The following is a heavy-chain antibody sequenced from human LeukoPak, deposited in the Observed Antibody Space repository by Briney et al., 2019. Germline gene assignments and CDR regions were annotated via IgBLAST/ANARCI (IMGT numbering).Heavy chain of an antibody. V-gene: IGHV4-34*01. J-gene: IGHJ2*01. CDR2: INHSGST. Sequence: SETLSLTCAVYGGSFSGYYWSWIRQPPGKGLEWIGEINHSGSTNYNPSLKSRVTISVDTSKNQFSLKLSSVTAADTAVYYCARGRGHGSGSYYNPRYWHFDLWGRGTLVTVSS. D-gene: IGHD3-10*01. CDR1: GGSFSGYY. CDR3: ARGRGHGSGSYYNPRYWHFDL.